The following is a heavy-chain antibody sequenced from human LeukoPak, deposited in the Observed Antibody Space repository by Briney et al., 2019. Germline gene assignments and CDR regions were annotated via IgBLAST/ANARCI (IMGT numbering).Heavy chain of an antibody. CDR2: IKSKTDGGTT. CDR3: TTDPGCEILLDY. V-gene: IGHV3-15*01. J-gene: IGHJ4*02. CDR1: GFTFSNAW. D-gene: IGHD2-15*01. Sequence: PGGSLRLSCAASGFTFSNAWRSWVRQAPGKGLEWVGRIKSKTDGGTTDYAAPVKGRFTISRDDSKNTLYLQMNSLKTEDTAVYYCTTDPGCEILLDYWGQGTLVTVSS.